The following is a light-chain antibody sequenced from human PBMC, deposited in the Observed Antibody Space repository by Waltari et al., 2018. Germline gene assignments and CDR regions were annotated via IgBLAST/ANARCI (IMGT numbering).Light chain of an antibody. Sequence: DIVMTQSPDSLAVSLGERATINCKSSQSVLYRSNNKNYLAWYQQKPGQPPKLLIYWASTRESGVPDRFSGSGSGTDFTLTISSLQAEDVAVYYCQQYYSTPRTFGQGTKAEIK. CDR2: WAS. J-gene: IGKJ1*01. V-gene: IGKV4-1*01. CDR1: QSVLYRSNNKNY. CDR3: QQYYSTPRT.